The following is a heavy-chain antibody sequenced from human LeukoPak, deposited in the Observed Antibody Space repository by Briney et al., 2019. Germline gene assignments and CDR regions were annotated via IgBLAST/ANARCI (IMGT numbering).Heavy chain of an antibody. CDR2: ISYDGSFK. CDR3: AKDGEARLNYFDY. D-gene: IGHD6-6*01. J-gene: IGHJ4*02. V-gene: IGHV3-30*18. Sequence: GGSLRLSCAASGFTFSSYGMHWVRQAPGKGLEWVAVISYDGSFKYYADSVKGRVTISRDNSKNTLYLQMNSLTAEDTAMYYCAKDGEARLNYFDYWGQGTLVTVSS. CDR1: GFTFSSYG.